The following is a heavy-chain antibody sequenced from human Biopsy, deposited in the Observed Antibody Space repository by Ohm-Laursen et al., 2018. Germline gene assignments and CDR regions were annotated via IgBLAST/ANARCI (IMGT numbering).Heavy chain of an antibody. Sequence: SETLSLTCTVSGDSISSYYWSWIRQPPGQGLQWIGYVYYTGSTDYNPSLQSRVTISVDTSKNHFSLRLRSVTPADTAIYYCAIDRGYSSDRTVPGYFDLWGRGPLVTVSS. V-gene: IGHV4-59*01. CDR1: GDSISSYY. CDR2: VYYTGST. D-gene: IGHD3-22*01. CDR3: AIDRGYSSDRTVPGYFDL. J-gene: IGHJ2*01.